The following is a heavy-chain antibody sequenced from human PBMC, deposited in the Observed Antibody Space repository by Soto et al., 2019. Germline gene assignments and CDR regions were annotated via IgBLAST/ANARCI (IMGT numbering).Heavy chain of an antibody. CDR1: GFTFSSYS. Sequence: PGGSLRLSCAASGFTFSSYSMNWVRQAPGKGLEWVSYISSSSTIYYADSVKGRFTISRDNAKNSLYLQMNSLRAEDTAVYYCARVADYDFWSGFPRNAFDIWGQGTMVTVSS. V-gene: IGHV3-48*01. CDR3: ARVADYDFWSGFPRNAFDI. CDR2: ISSSSTI. D-gene: IGHD3-3*01. J-gene: IGHJ3*02.